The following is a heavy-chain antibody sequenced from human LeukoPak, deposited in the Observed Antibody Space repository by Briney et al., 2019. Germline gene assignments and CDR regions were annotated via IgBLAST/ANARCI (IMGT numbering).Heavy chain of an antibody. V-gene: IGHV4-39*01. CDR3: TRGAGWLIDY. Sequence: SETLSLTCTVSGGSISSSSYYRGWIRQPPGKGLEWIGSIYYSGSTYYNPSLKSRVTISVDTSKNQFSLKLSSVTAADTAVYYCTRGAGWLIDYWGQGILVTVSS. J-gene: IGHJ4*02. CDR2: IYYSGST. CDR1: GGSISSSSYY. D-gene: IGHD3-16*01.